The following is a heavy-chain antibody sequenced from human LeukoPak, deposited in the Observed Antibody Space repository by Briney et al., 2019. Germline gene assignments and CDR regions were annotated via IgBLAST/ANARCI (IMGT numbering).Heavy chain of an antibody. CDR2: ISAYNGNT. J-gene: IGHJ4*02. D-gene: IGHD3-3*01. CDR1: GYSFTNFG. Sequence: GASVKVSCKASGYSFTNFGISWVRQAPGQGLEWMGWISAYNGNTNYAQELQGRVTMITDTSTSTAYMELKSLRSDDTAVYYCARVPVRFLELYYFDYWGQGTLVTVSS. V-gene: IGHV1-18*01. CDR3: ARVPVRFLELYYFDY.